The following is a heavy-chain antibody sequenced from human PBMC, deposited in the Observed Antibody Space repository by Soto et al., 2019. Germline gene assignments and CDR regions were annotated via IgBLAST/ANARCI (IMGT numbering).Heavy chain of an antibody. CDR1: GFTFSSYA. J-gene: IGHJ4*02. D-gene: IGHD1-7*01. CDR2: ISGSGGST. Sequence: GGSLRLSCAASGFTFSSYAMSWVRQAPGKGLEWVSAISGSGGSTYYADSVKGRFTISRDNSKNTLYLQMNSLRAEDTAVYYCANLHSQTGTIGYWGQGNLVTGSS. CDR3: ANLHSQTGTIGY. V-gene: IGHV3-23*01.